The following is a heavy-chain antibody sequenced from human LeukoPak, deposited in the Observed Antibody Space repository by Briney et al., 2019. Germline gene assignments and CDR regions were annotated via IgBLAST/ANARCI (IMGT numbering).Heavy chain of an antibody. D-gene: IGHD5-18*01. Sequence: PGRSLRLSCAASGFTFSSYGMHWVRQAPGKGLEWVAVIWYDGSNKYYADCVKGRFTISRDNSKNTLYMQMNSLRAEDTAVYYCAKDNSYGYDYWGQGTLVTVSS. CDR3: AKDNSYGYDY. V-gene: IGHV3-33*06. J-gene: IGHJ4*02. CDR1: GFTFSSYG. CDR2: IWYDGSNK.